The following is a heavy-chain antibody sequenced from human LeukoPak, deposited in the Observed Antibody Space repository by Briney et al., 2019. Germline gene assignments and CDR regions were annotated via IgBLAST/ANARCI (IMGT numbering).Heavy chain of an antibody. CDR2: IKQDGSEK. V-gene: IGHV3-7*01. Sequence: PGGSPRLSCAGSGFTFSTYWMSWVRQAPGKGLEWVANIKQDGSEKYYVDSVKGRFTISRDNAKNSLYLQMNSLRAEDTAVYYCASRAHFWSGPGGWGQGTLVTVSS. J-gene: IGHJ4*02. CDR1: GFTFSTYW. D-gene: IGHD3-3*02. CDR3: ASRAHFWSGPGG.